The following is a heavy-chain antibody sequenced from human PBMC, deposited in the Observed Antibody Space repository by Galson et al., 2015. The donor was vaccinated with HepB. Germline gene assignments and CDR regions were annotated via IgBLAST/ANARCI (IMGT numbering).Heavy chain of an antibody. CDR3: AKKGSTSCYTRIDY. Sequence: SLRLSCAASGITFSSYAMSWVRQAPGKGLEWVSAISGSGGSTYYADSVKGRFTISRDNSKNTLYLQMNSLRAEDTAVYYCAKKGSTSCYTRIDYWGQGTLVTVSS. CDR1: GITFSSYA. D-gene: IGHD2-2*02. CDR2: ISGSGGST. J-gene: IGHJ4*02. V-gene: IGHV3-23*01.